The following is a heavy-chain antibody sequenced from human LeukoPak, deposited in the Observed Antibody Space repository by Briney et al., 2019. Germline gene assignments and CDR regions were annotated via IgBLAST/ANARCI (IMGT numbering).Heavy chain of an antibody. CDR3: ARDSAYYYDSSGHRFGDY. CDR2: INGPGTST. Sequence: GGSLRLSCAVSGFTFTSYGIHWVRQAPGKGLEWVSAINGPGTSTYYADSVKGRFTISRDNAKNSLYLQMNSLRAEDTAVYYCARDSAYYYDSSGHRFGDYWGQGTLVTVSS. V-gene: IGHV3-21*01. J-gene: IGHJ4*02. CDR1: GFTFTSYG. D-gene: IGHD3-22*01.